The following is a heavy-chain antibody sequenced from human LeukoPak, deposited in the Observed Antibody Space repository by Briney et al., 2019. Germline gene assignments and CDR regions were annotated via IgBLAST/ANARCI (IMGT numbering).Heavy chain of an antibody. CDR1: GGSISSYY. J-gene: IGHJ3*02. D-gene: IGHD3-22*01. V-gene: IGHV4-4*07. CDR3: ARVNYYYDSSGYWNPRDAFDI. Sequence: SETLSLTCTVSGGSISSYYWSWIRQPAGKGLEWIGRIYTSGSTNYNPSLKSRVTMSVDTSKNQFSLKLSSVTAADTAVYYCARVNYYYDSSGYWNPRDAFDIWGQGTMVTVSS. CDR2: IYTSGST.